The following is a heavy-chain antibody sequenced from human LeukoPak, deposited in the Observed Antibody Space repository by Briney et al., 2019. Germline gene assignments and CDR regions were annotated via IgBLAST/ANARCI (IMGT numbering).Heavy chain of an antibody. CDR1: GGTFSSYA. D-gene: IGHD3-3*01. V-gene: IGHV1-69*06. Sequence: SVKVSCKASGGTFSSYAISWVRQAPGQGLEWMGGIIPIFGTVNYAQKFQGRVTITADKSTSTAYMELSSLRSEDTAVYYCARSLFRFLEWSYRSYYYYMDVWGKGTTVTVSS. J-gene: IGHJ6*03. CDR2: IIPIFGTV. CDR3: ARSLFRFLEWSYRSYYYYMDV.